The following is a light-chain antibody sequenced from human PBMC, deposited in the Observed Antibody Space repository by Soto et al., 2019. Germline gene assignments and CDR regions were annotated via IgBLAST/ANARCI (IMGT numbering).Light chain of an antibody. CDR2: GAS. Sequence: EIVLTQSPGTLSLSPGERATLSCRASQSVSSNFLAWYQEKPGQAPRLLIYGASSRATGIPDRFSGSGSGTDFTLTISRLEPEDFAVYFCYQYDSSPWTFGQGTKVDI. CDR3: YQYDSSPWT. J-gene: IGKJ1*01. CDR1: QSVSSNF. V-gene: IGKV3-20*01.